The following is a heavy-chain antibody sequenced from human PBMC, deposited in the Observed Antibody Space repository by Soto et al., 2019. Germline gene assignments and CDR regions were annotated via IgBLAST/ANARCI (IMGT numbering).Heavy chain of an antibody. Sequence: GGSLRLSCAASGFTFSSYSMNWVRQAPGKGLEWVSYISSSSSTIYYADSVKGRFTISRDNAKNSLYLQMNSLRAEDTAVYYCAKGKDDYGDDYWGQGTLVTVSS. J-gene: IGHJ4*02. CDR3: AKGKDDYGDDY. CDR1: GFTFSSYS. D-gene: IGHD4-17*01. CDR2: ISSSSSTI. V-gene: IGHV3-48*01.